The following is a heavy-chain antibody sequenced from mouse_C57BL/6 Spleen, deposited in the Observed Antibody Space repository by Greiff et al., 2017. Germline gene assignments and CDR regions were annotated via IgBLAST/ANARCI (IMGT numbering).Heavy chain of an antibody. CDR3: ARGGAMVRYFDV. CDR2: INPGSGGT. Sequence: VQLQQSGAELVRPGTSVKVSCKASGYAFTNYLIEWVKQRPGQGLEWIGVINPGSGGTNYNEKFKGKATLTADKSSSTAYMQLSSLTSEDSAVYFCARGGAMVRYFDVWGTGTTVTVSS. V-gene: IGHV1-54*01. J-gene: IGHJ1*03. D-gene: IGHD2-2*01. CDR1: GYAFTNYL.